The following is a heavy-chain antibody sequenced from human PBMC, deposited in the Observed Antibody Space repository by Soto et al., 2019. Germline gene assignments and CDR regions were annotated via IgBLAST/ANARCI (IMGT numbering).Heavy chain of an antibody. CDR2: VCRTGST. D-gene: IGHD2-2*01. CDR3: ASRDPATSVDY. J-gene: IGHJ4*02. Sequence: SGSMWLTWAVCRGSFYSNMCPMFFRRHPGQGLEWIGAVCRTGSTNYDPSLKSRVTISLHKSEIEFSMKVTSLTAAYTPFYCCASRDPATSVDYWGQGTLVTVHS. CDR1: RGSFYSNMC. V-gene: IGHV4-4*01.